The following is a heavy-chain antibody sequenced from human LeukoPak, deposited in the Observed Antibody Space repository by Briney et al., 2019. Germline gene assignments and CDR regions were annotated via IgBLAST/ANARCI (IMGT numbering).Heavy chain of an antibody. CDR2: INSDGSST. D-gene: IGHD3-22*01. V-gene: IGHV3-74*01. J-gene: IGHJ4*02. Sequence: PGGSLRLSCAASGFTFSSYWMHWVRQAPGKGLVWVSRINSDGSSTSYADSVKGRFTISRDNAKNTLYLQMNSLRAEDTAVYYCARDPEKNNYDSSGYYNKWGQGTLVTVSS. CDR3: ARDPEKNNYDSSGYYNK. CDR1: GFTFSSYW.